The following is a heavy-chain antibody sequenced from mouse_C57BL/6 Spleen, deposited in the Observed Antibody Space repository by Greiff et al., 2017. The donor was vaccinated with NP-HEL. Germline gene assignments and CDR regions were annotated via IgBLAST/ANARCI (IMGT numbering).Heavy chain of an antibody. J-gene: IGHJ2*01. Sequence: VQLQQSGAELVKPGASVKISCKASGYAFSSYWMNWVKQRPGKGLEWIGQIYPGDGDTNYNGKFKGKATLTADKSYSTAYMHLSSVTSEDSSVYFCARRDDGYYDYWGQGTTLTVSS. CDR3: ARRDDGYYDY. D-gene: IGHD2-3*01. CDR2: IYPGDGDT. V-gene: IGHV1-80*01. CDR1: GYAFSSYW.